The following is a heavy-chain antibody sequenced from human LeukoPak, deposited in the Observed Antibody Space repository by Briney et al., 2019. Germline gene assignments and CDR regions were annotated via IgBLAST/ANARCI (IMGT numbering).Heavy chain of an antibody. CDR3: ARQMDTAMVTGHYYYYMDV. CDR1: GGSISSYY. CDR2: IYYSGST. Sequence: SETLSLTCTVSGGSISSYYWSWIRQPPGKGLEWIGYIYYSGSTNYNPSLKSRVTISVDTSKNQFSLKLSSVTAADTDVYYCARQMDTAMVTGHYYYYMDVWGKGTTVTVSS. V-gene: IGHV4-59*08. J-gene: IGHJ6*03. D-gene: IGHD5-18*01.